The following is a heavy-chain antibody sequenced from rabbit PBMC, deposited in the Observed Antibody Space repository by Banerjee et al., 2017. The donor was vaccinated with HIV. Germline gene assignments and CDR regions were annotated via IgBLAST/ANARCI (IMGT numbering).Heavy chain of an antibody. Sequence: QEQLEESGGDLVKPEGSLTLTCTASGFSFSSSYWICWVRQAPGKGLEWIACIYAGSSGSTYYASWAKGRFTISKTSSTTVTLQMTSLTAADTATYFCARSPYSGSDYNTFNLWGQGTLVTVS. CDR3: ARSPYSGSDYNTFNL. J-gene: IGHJ4*01. CDR1: GFSFSSSYW. D-gene: IGHD1-1*01. V-gene: IGHV1S45*01. CDR2: IYAGSSGST.